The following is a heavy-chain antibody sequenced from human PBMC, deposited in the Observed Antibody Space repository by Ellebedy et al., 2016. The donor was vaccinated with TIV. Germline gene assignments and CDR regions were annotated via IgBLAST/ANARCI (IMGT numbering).Heavy chain of an antibody. CDR2: IYSRGNS. CDR3: ARAVDTAIVIYY. D-gene: IGHD5-18*01. V-gene: IGHV4-30-4*01. Sequence: SETLSLTCTVSGGSITSGTYYWSWIRQAPGKGLEWIGYIYSRGNSYYNPSLRSRVSISMDTSKNQFSLRLSSVTAADTAVYYCARAVDTAIVIYYWGQGILVTVSS. CDR1: GGSITSGTYY. J-gene: IGHJ4*02.